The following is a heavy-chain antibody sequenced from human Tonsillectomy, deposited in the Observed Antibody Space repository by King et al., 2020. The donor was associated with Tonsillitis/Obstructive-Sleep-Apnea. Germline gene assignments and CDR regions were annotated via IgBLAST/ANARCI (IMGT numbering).Heavy chain of an antibody. CDR3: AIGERRMPAAGTTIDY. V-gene: IGHV1-46*01. CDR2: INPSGGST. Sequence: VQLVESGTEVKKPGASVKVSCKASGYIFTSHHMHWVRQAPGQGLEWMGIINPSGGSTTYAQKFQGRVTMTRETSTSTGYMELSSLDSEDTAVYYCAIGERRMPAAGTTIDYWGQGTLVTVSS. J-gene: IGHJ4*02. D-gene: IGHD6-13*01. CDR1: GYIFTSHH.